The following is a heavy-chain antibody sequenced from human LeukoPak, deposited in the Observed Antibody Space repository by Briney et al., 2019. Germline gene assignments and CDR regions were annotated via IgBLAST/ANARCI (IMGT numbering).Heavy chain of an antibody. D-gene: IGHD3-10*01. Sequence: PGGTLRLSCAASGFTFSSYGVSWVRQAPGKGLEWVSAISGSGGSTYYADSVKGRFTISRDNSKNTLYLQMNSLRAEDTAVYYCAKGPRTMVRGVIWYYFDYWGQGTLVTVSS. J-gene: IGHJ4*02. CDR2: ISGSGGST. CDR3: AKGPRTMVRGVIWYYFDY. V-gene: IGHV3-23*01. CDR1: GFTFSSYG.